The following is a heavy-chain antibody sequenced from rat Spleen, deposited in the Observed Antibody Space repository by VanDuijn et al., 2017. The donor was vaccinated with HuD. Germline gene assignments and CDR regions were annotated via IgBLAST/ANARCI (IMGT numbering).Heavy chain of an antibody. J-gene: IGHJ2*01. CDR1: GFTYSNYV. Sequence: EVQLVESGGGLVQPGSSLKLSGAASGFTYSNYVMAWVSQAPTKGLEWVASISTGGGNTYYRDSVKGRFTISRDNAKSTLYLQMNSLRSEDTATYYCTREDWSFDNWGQGVMVTVSS. CDR2: ISTGGGNT. V-gene: IGHV5-25*01. CDR3: TREDWSFDN. D-gene: IGHD4-2*01.